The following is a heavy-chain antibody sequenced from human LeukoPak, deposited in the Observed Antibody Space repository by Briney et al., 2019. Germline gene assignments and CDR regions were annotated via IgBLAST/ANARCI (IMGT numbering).Heavy chain of an antibody. CDR2: IYYSGST. CDR1: GGSISSYY. Sequence: PSETLSLTCTVSGGSISSYYWSWIRQPPGKGLEWIGYIYYSGSTNYNPSLKSRVTISVNTSKNQFSLKLISVTAADTAVYYCARAHGVVDPFSPFDIWGQGTLVTVSS. CDR3: ARAHGVVDPFSPFDI. D-gene: IGHD3-22*01. V-gene: IGHV4-59*01. J-gene: IGHJ3*02.